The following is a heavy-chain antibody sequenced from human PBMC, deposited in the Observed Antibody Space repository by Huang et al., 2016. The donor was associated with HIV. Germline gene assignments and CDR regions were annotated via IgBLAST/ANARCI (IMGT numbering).Heavy chain of an antibody. V-gene: IGHV4-59*11. CDR1: GGSISTHY. CDR2: INYSGRT. D-gene: IGHD3-3*01. Sequence: QVQLQESGPGLVKPSETLSLTCTVSGGSISTHYWRWIRQPPGKGLEWIGSINYSGRTNYSPPLKSRVTRLLDTSNDQFDLRVNSVTDADTAMYYCARDHHDFWRGYRRMYFFDHWGQGTLVTVSS. J-gene: IGHJ4*02. CDR3: ARDHHDFWRGYRRMYFFDH.